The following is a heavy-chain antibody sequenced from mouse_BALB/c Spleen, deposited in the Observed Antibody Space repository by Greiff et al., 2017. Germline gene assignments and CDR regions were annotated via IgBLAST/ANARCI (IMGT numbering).Heavy chain of an antibody. J-gene: IGHJ4*01. CDR3: ARNGNYYYAMDY. D-gene: IGHD2-1*01. CDR1: GFSLTSYG. V-gene: IGHV2-2*02. CDR2: IWSGGST. Sequence: VMLVESGPGLVQPSQSLSITCTVSGFSLTSYGVHWVRQSPGKGLEWLGVIWSGGSTDYNAAFISRLSISKDNSKSQVFFKMNSLQANDTAIYYCARNGNYYYAMDYWGQGTSVTVSS.